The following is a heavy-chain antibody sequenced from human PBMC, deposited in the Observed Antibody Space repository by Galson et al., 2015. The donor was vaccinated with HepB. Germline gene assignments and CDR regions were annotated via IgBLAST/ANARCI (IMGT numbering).Heavy chain of an antibody. CDR2: ISWNSGSI. V-gene: IGHV3-9*01. D-gene: IGHD6-25*01. Sequence: SLRLSCAASGFTFDDYAMHWVRQAPGKGLEWVSGISWNSGSIGYADSVKGRFTISRDNAKNSLYLQMNSLRAEDTALYYCAKGPDQRLQLDYWGQGTLVTVSS. CDR1: GFTFDDYA. J-gene: IGHJ4*02. CDR3: AKGPDQRLQLDY.